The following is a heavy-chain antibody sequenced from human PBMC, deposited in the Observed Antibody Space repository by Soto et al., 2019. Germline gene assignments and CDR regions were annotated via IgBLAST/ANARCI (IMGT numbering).Heavy chain of an antibody. CDR1: GGTFSSYA. D-gene: IGHD3-10*01. CDR3: AIDPTMVRGVMNYYYGMDV. J-gene: IGHJ6*02. Sequence: QVQLVQSGAEVKKPGSSVKVSCKASGGTFSSYAISWVRQAPGQGLEWMGGIIPIFGTANYAQKFQGRVTITADESTSTAYMELSSLRSEDTAVYYCAIDPTMVRGVMNYYYGMDVWGQGTTVTVSS. V-gene: IGHV1-69*01. CDR2: IIPIFGTA.